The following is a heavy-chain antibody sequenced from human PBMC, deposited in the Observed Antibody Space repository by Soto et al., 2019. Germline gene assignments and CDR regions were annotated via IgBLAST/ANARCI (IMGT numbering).Heavy chain of an antibody. CDR2: INHSGNT. Sequence: SETLSLTCAVYGGTFSDYYWTWIRKPPGTGLEWIGYINHSGNTSYNPSLKSRVTISIDTSKNQFSLKLSSVTAADTAFYYCAREGALLFGGNSDYYSTMDVWGQGTTVTVSS. CDR1: GGTFSDYY. D-gene: IGHD2-21*02. V-gene: IGHV4-34*01. J-gene: IGHJ6*02. CDR3: AREGALLFGGNSDYYSTMDV.